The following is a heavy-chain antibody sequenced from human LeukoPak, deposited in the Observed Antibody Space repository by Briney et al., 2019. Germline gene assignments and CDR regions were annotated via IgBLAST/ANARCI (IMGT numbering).Heavy chain of an antibody. CDR1: GYTFTGYY. CDR3: ARDRERVGAPDAFDL. D-gene: IGHD1-26*01. Sequence: GASVKVSCKASGYTFTGYYIHWVRQAPGQGLEWMGWINPNSGGTNYAQKFQGRVTMTRDTSISTTYMELSRLRSDDTAVYYCARDRERVGAPDAFDLWGQGTMVTVSS. V-gene: IGHV1-2*02. CDR2: INPNSGGT. J-gene: IGHJ3*01.